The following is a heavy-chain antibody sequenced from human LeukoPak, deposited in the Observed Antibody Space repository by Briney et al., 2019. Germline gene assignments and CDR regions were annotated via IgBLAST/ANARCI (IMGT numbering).Heavy chain of an antibody. V-gene: IGHV3-21*06. D-gene: IGHD3-10*01. CDR1: GFTFSDYS. J-gene: IGHJ4*02. Sequence: GGSLRLSCAASGFTFSDYSINWVCQAPGKGLEWVSSISSSSTYIFYEDSVKGRFTISRDNAKNSLYLQMNGLRAEDTALYYCARLAGVDHYYLDYWGQGTLVTVSS. CDR2: ISSSSTYI. CDR3: ARLAGVDHYYLDY.